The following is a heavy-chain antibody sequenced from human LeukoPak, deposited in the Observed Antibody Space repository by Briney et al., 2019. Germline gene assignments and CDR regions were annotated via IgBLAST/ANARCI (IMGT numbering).Heavy chain of an antibody. CDR3: ARAAAGTTYYYYYMDV. D-gene: IGHD6-13*01. Sequence: SETLSLTCTVSGYSISSGYYWGWIRQPPGKGLEWIGSIYHSGSTYYNPSLKRRVTISVDTSKNQFSLKLSSVTAADTAVYYCARAAAGTTYYYYYMDVWGKGTTVTVSS. J-gene: IGHJ6*03. CDR1: GYSISSGYY. CDR2: IYHSGST. V-gene: IGHV4-38-2*02.